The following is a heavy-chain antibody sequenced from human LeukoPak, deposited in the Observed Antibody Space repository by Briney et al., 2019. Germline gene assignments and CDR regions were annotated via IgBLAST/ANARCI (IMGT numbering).Heavy chain of an antibody. Sequence: GASVKVSCKASGYTFTSYAMHWVRQAPGQRLEWMGWINAGNGNTKYSQKFQGRVTITRDTSASTAYMELSSLRSEDTAVYYCARGVYCSSTSCYAERDGMDVWGQGTTVTVSS. CDR1: GYTFTSYA. V-gene: IGHV1-3*01. CDR2: INAGNGNT. CDR3: ARGVYCSSTSCYAERDGMDV. J-gene: IGHJ6*02. D-gene: IGHD2-2*01.